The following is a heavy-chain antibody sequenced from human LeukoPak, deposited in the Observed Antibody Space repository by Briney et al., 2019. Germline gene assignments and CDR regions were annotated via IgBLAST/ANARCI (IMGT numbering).Heavy chain of an antibody. CDR3: WRRGNGMDV. V-gene: IGHV1-69*13. CDR1: GGTFSSYA. Sequence: VASVKVSCKASGGTFSSYAISWVRQAPGQGLEWMGGIIPIFGTANYAQKFQGRVTITADEPTSTAYMELSSLRSEDTAVYYCWRRGNGMDVWGKGTTVTVSS. CDR2: IIPIFGTA. J-gene: IGHJ6*04.